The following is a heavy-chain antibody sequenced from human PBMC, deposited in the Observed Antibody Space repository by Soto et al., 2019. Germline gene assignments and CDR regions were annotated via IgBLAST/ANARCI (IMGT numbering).Heavy chain of an antibody. CDR1: CGSISSYY. J-gene: IGHJ6*02. Sequence: PSETLSLTCTFSCGSISSYYWSWIRQPAGKGLEWIGRIYNSGVTTYNPSLMSRVTLSVDTSKNHFSLKLTSVSAADTATYYCARMRGAARQDYYYGMDVWGQGTTVTVSS. D-gene: IGHD6-6*01. V-gene: IGHV4-4*07. CDR3: ARMRGAARQDYYYGMDV. CDR2: IYNSGVT.